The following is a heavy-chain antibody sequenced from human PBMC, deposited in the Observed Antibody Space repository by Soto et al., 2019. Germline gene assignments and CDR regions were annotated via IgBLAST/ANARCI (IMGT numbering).Heavy chain of an antibody. Sequence: PSETLSLTCAVYGGSFSGYYWSWIRQPPGKGLEWIGEINHSGSTNYNPSLKSRVTISVDTSKNQFSLKLSSVTAADTAVYYCARGLQRVLHYYYYGMDVWGQGTTVTVSS. CDR3: ARGLQRVLHYYYYGMDV. V-gene: IGHV4-34*01. CDR1: GGSFSGYY. D-gene: IGHD1-26*01. CDR2: INHSGST. J-gene: IGHJ6*02.